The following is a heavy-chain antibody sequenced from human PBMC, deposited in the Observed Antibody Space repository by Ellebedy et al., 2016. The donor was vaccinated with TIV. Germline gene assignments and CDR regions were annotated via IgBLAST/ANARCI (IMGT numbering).Heavy chain of an antibody. J-gene: IGHJ4*02. D-gene: IGHD1-1*01. Sequence: GESLKISCAVSGFTFSTSWMSWVRQAPGQGLEWVANMNGDGNERYYVDSVEGRFTISRDNTRNSLYLQMKRLRADDTAVYYCTKDGSGTMNFWGQGTLVTVSS. CDR3: TKDGSGTMNF. V-gene: IGHV3-7*01. CDR2: MNGDGNER. CDR1: GFTFSTSW.